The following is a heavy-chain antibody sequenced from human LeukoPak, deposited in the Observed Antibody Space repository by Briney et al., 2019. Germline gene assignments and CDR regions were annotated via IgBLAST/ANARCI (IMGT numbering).Heavy chain of an antibody. CDR2: IYTSGST. V-gene: IGHV4-61*02. J-gene: IGHJ4*02. CDR3: ARRDDSSGYHKIFDY. D-gene: IGHD3-22*01. Sequence: PSETLSLTCTVSGGSISSGSYYWSWIQQPAGKGLEWIGRIYTSGSTNYNPSLKSRVTISVDTSKNQFSLKLSSVTAADTAVYYCARRDDSSGYHKIFDYWGPGTLATVSS. CDR1: GGSISSGSYY.